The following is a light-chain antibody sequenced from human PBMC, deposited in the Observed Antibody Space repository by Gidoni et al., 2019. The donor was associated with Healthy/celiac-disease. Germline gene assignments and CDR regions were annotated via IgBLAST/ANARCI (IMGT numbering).Light chain of an antibody. V-gene: IGLV1-44*01. J-gene: IGLJ1*01. Sequence: QSVLTQAPSASGTPGQRVTISCSGSSSNIATNTHNWYQHLPGAAPKLLIYGDRQRPSGVPARFSASKSGTSASLAISGLQSEDEADYYCATWDDILDAYVFGTGTKVTVL. CDR3: ATWDDILDAYV. CDR2: GDR. CDR1: SSNIATNT.